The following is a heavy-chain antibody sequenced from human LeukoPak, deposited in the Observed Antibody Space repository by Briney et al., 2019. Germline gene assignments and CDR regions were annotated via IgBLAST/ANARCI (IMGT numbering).Heavy chain of an antibody. CDR2: ISAYNGDT. J-gene: IGHJ3*02. CDR1: GYTFTRYG. V-gene: IGHV1-18*01. Sequence: ASVKVSCKASGYTFTRYGISWVRQAPGQGLEWMGWISAYNGDTNYAQKLQGRVTMTTDTSTSTVYMELRSLRSDDTAVYYCARDRLQWLHDAFDIWGQGTMVTVSS. CDR3: ARDRLQWLHDAFDI. D-gene: IGHD3-22*01.